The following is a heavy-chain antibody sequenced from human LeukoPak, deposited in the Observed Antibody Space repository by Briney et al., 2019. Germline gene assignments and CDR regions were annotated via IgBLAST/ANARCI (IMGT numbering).Heavy chain of an antibody. Sequence: GGSLRLSCAASGFTFSSYAMSWVRQAPGKGLEWVSAISGSGGSTYYADSVKGRFTISRDNSQNTLYLQMNSLRAEDTAVYYCAKYDSGSQPGLVDYWGQGTLVTVSS. D-gene: IGHD3-10*01. J-gene: IGHJ4*02. CDR3: AKYDSGSQPGLVDY. CDR1: GFTFSSYA. V-gene: IGHV3-23*01. CDR2: ISGSGGST.